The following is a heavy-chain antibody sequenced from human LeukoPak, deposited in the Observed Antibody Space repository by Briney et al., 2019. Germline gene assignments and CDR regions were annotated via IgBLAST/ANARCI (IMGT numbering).Heavy chain of an antibody. CDR1: GYTFTSYS. CDR2: ISAYNGNT. CDR3: ARVQRGFTYGNVDY. Sequence: ASVKVSCKAPGYTFTSYSISWVRQAPGQGLEWMGWISAYNGNTNYAQKLQGRVTMTTDTSTSTAYMELRSLRSDDTAVYYCARVQRGFTYGNVDYWGQGTLVTVSS. D-gene: IGHD5-18*01. V-gene: IGHV1-18*01. J-gene: IGHJ4*02.